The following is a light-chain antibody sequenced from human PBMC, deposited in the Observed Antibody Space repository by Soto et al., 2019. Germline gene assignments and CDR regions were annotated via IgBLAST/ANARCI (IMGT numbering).Light chain of an antibody. Sequence: QSALTQPASVSGSPGQSITISCSGTSSDVGTYNLVSWYQQYPGKAPRLMIYEVTKRPSGVSNRFSGSKSVNTASLTISGLQPEDEADYYCCSYAGSSSSIFGTGTKVTVL. J-gene: IGLJ1*01. V-gene: IGLV2-23*02. CDR1: SSDVGTYNL. CDR3: CSYAGSSSSI. CDR2: EVT.